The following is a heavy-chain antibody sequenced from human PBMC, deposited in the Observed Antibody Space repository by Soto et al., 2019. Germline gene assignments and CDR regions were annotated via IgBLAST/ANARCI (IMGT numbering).Heavy chain of an antibody. CDR2: IYYSGST. D-gene: IGHD3-22*01. CDR3: ARHYYYDNHDAFDI. Sequence: SSETLSLTCTVSGGSISSSSYYWGWIRQPPGKGLEWIGSIYYSGSTYYNPSLKSRVTISVDTSKNQFSLKLSSVTAADTAVYYCARHYYYDNHDAFDIWGQGTMVTVSS. CDR1: GGSISSSSYY. V-gene: IGHV4-39*01. J-gene: IGHJ3*02.